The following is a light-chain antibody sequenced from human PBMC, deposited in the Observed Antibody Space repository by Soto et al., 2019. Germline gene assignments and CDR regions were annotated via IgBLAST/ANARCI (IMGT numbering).Light chain of an antibody. J-gene: IGKJ5*01. V-gene: IGKV3-15*01. CDR1: QSVSSY. CDR3: QQ. CDR2: DAS. Sequence: EIVMTQSPTILSVSPGERATLSCRASQSVSSYLAWFQQKPGQAPRLLIYDASTRATGIPVRFSGSGSGTDFTLTISRLEPEDFAVYYCQQFGQGTRLEIK.